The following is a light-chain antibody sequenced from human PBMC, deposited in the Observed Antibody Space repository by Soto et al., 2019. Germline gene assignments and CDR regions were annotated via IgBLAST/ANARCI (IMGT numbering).Light chain of an antibody. V-gene: IGKV1-39*01. J-gene: IGKJ1*01. CDR2: GAS. Sequence: DIQMTQSPSSLSASVGDRVTITCRASQSIRTYVNWYQQKPGKAPNLLIYGASSLQSGVPSRFSGSGSGTDFSLTISSLQPDDFATYYCQQSFNTPRTFGQRTKVEIK. CDR3: QQSFNTPRT. CDR1: QSIRTY.